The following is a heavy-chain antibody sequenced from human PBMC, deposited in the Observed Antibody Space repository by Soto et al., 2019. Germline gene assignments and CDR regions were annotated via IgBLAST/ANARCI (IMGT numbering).Heavy chain of an antibody. Sequence: EVKLWESGGGLVLPGGSLRLSCEASGFTFSNFGMSWVRQAPGKGLEWVSGITGNGGTTYYADSVKGRFTISRDNSKNTLSLQMNSLRVDDTAVYYCARGGQYQQPYQFDFWGQGTLVTVSS. CDR3: ARGGQYQQPYQFDF. CDR1: GFTFSNFG. D-gene: IGHD2-2*01. CDR2: ITGNGGTT. V-gene: IGHV3-23*01. J-gene: IGHJ4*02.